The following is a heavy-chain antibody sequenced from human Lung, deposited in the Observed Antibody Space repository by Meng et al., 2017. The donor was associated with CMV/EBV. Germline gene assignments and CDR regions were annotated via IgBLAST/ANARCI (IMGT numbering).Heavy chain of an antibody. V-gene: IGHV3-21*01. CDR1: FFTFSNYG. CDR3: ARDSGGLYGSGSYYYYGLDV. CDR2: ISSSSSFK. D-gene: IGHD3-10*01. J-gene: IGHJ6*02. Sequence: GESLKISXXXSFFTFSNYGMNWVRQAPGKGLERLSSISSSSSFKDYADSVKGRFTISRDNAKNSLYLQMNNLRAEDTAVYYCARDSGGLYGSGSYYYYGLDVWGQGXTVTVSS.